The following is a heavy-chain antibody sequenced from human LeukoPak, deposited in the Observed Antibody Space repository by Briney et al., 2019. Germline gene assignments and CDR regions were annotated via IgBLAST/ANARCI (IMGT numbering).Heavy chain of an antibody. J-gene: IGHJ6*02. CDR1: GFTVSSNY. D-gene: IGHD6-13*01. CDR2: IYSGGST. V-gene: IGHV3-66*01. Sequence: GGSLRLSCAASGFTVSSNYMSWVRQAPGKGLEWVSVIYSGGSTYYADSVKGRFTISRDNSKNTLYLQMNSLRAEDTAVYYCARVNQQLERYYYYYGMDVWGQGTTVTVSS. CDR3: ARVNQQLERYYYYYGMDV.